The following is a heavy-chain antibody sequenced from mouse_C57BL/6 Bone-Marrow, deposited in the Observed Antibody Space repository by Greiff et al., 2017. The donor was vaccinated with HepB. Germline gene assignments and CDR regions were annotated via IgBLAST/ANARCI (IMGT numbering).Heavy chain of an antibody. CDR3: ARRLIYPYAMDY. J-gene: IGHJ4*01. Sequence: QVQLKQPGAELVKPGASVKMSCKASGYTFTSYWITWVKQRPGQGLEWIGDLYPGSGSTNYNEKFKSKATLTVDTSSSTAYMQLSSLTSEDSAVYYCARRLIYPYAMDYWGQGTSVTVSS. D-gene: IGHD2-1*01. CDR2: LYPGSGST. CDR1: GYTFTSYW. V-gene: IGHV1-55*01.